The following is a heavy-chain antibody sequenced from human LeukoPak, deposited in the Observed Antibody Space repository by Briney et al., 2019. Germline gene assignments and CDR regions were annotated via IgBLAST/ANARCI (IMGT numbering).Heavy chain of an antibody. CDR1: GFTFSSYG. D-gene: IGHD5-18*01. Sequence: GGSLRLSCAASGFTFSSYGMSWVRQAPGKGLEWVSVINTSGGTTYYADSVKGRFTISRDNSKNTLYLQMNSLRADDTAAYYCAKDPPTVMANAFHIWGQGTMVTVSS. CDR3: AKDPPTVMANAFHI. CDR2: INTSGGTT. V-gene: IGHV3-23*01. J-gene: IGHJ3*02.